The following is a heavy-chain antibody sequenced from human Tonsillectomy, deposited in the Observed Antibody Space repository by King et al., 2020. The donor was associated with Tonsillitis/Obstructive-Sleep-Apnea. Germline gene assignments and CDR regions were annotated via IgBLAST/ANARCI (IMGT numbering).Heavy chain of an antibody. V-gene: IGHV4-34*01. CDR1: GGSFSGYY. D-gene: IGHD4-11*01. CDR2: INHSGST. J-gene: IGHJ5*02. Sequence: VQLQKWGAGLLKPSETLSLTCAVYGGSFSGYYWSWIRQPPGKGLEWIGEINHSGSTNYNPSLKSRVTISVDTSKNQFSLKLSSVTAADTAVYYCARGLISSFYSNYSNWFDPWGQGTLVTVSS. CDR3: ARGLISSFYSNYSNWFDP.